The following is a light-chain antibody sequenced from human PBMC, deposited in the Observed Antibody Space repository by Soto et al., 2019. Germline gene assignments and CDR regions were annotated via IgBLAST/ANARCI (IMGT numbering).Light chain of an antibody. V-gene: IGKV1-39*01. Sequence: DIQMTQSPSSLSASVGDRVTITCRASQSLSSYLNWYQQKPGKAPKLLIYAASSLQSGVPSRFRGSGSGTDFTRTISSLQREDFATYYCQQGYSTLTFGQGTRLEIK. CDR1: QSLSSY. CDR2: AAS. J-gene: IGKJ5*01. CDR3: QQGYSTLT.